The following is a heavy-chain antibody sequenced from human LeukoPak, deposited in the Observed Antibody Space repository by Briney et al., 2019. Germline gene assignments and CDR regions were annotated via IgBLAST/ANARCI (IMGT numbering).Heavy chain of an antibody. CDR1: GFTFNSYA. Sequence: TGGSLRLSCAASGFTFNSYAMNWVRQAPGKGLEWVSSISSSSYIYYADSVKGRFTISRDNAKNSLYLQMNSLRAEDTAVYYCAELGITMIGGVWGKGTTVTISS. J-gene: IGHJ6*04. CDR2: ISSSSYI. V-gene: IGHV3-21*01. CDR3: AELGITMIGGV. D-gene: IGHD3-10*02.